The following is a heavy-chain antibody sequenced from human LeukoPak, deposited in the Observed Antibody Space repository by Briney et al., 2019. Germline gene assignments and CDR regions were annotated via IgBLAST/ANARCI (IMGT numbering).Heavy chain of an antibody. J-gene: IGHJ4*02. CDR3: ARRMSIPVAGHRPLFDY. V-gene: IGHV1-18*01. CDR1: GYTVTRYV. CDR2: ISAYNGNT. Sequence: GASVNVSCKASGYTVTRYVINWVGQAPGQGREGMGWISAYNGNTNYAQKLQDRVTMTTDTSTNTAYIELRRLRSDDTAIYYCARRMSIPVAGHRPLFDYWGQGTLVTVSS. D-gene: IGHD6-19*01.